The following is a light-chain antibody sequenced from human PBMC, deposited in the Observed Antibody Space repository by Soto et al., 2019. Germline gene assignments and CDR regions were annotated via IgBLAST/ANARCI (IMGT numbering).Light chain of an antibody. CDR2: GAS. CDR1: QSVSSSY. CDR3: QQFGSSPLST. V-gene: IGKV3-20*01. J-gene: IGKJ5*01. Sequence: EIVLTQSPGTLSLPPGERATLSCMAIQSVSSSYLAWYQQKPGQAPRLLIFGASSRATGIPDRFSGSGSGTDFTLTISRLEPEDFAVYFCQQFGSSPLSTFGQGTRLEIK.